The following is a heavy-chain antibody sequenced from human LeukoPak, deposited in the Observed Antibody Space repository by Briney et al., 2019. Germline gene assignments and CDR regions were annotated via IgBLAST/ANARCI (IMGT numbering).Heavy chain of an antibody. J-gene: IGHJ6*03. Sequence: GGSLRLSCAASGFTFSSYAMHWVRQAPGKGLEWVAVISYDGSNKYYADSVKGRFTISRDNSKNTLYLQMNSLRAEDTAVYYCARALYGATSFYYMDVWGKGTTVTVSS. CDR3: ARALYGATSFYYMDV. D-gene: IGHD4-17*01. CDR2: ISYDGSNK. V-gene: IGHV3-30*04. CDR1: GFTFSSYA.